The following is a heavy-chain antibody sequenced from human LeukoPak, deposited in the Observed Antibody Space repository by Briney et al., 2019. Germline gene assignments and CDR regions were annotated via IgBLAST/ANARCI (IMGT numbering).Heavy chain of an antibody. CDR3: ARGVGMSA. J-gene: IGHJ4*02. D-gene: IGHD2-15*01. CDR2: IYYSGST. Sequence: SETLSLTCTVSGGSISSSSYYWGWIRQPPGKGLEWIGSIYYSGSTYYNPSLKSRVTISVDTSKNQFSLKLSSVTAADTAVYYCARGVGMSAWGQGTLATVSS. V-gene: IGHV4-39*01. CDR1: GGSISSSSYY.